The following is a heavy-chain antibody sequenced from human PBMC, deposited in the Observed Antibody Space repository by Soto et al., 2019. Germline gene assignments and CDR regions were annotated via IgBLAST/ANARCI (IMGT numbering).Heavy chain of an antibody. V-gene: IGHV3-23*01. D-gene: IGHD3-3*01. CDR3: AKTRFLEWLPPGYYFDY. CDR1: GLTFSSYA. CDR2: ISGTGGST. Sequence: HPGGSLRLSCAASGLTFSSYAMSWVRQTPGKGLEWVSAISGTGGSTYYADSVKGRFAISRDNSKSTLYLQMNSLRAEDTAVYCCAKTRFLEWLPPGYYFDYWGQGTLVTVSS. J-gene: IGHJ4*02.